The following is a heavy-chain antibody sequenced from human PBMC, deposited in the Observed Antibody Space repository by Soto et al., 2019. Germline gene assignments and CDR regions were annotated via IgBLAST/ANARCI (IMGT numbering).Heavy chain of an antibody. V-gene: IGHV4-61*01. J-gene: IGHJ3*02. CDR1: GGSVSSGSYY. CDR3: ARIPKYYDFWSGYLGDDAFDI. Sequence: SETLSLTCTVSGGSVSSGSYYWSWIRQPPGKGLEWIGYIYYSGSTNYNPSLKSRVTISVDTSKNQFSLKLSSVTAADTAVYYCARIPKYYDFWSGYLGDDAFDIWGQGTMVTVSS. CDR2: IYYSGST. D-gene: IGHD3-3*01.